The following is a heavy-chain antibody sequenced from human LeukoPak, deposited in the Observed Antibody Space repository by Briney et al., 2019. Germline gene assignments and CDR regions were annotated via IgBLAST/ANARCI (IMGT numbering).Heavy chain of an antibody. Sequence: GGSLRLSCAGSGFTFEDYGMHWVRQAPGKGLEWVSSISWNSVSIGYADSVKGRFTISRDNAENSLYLQMNSLRAEDTALYYCAKDRYGDSYFDYWGQGTLVTVSS. CDR2: ISWNSVSI. V-gene: IGHV3-9*01. CDR3: AKDRYGDSYFDY. J-gene: IGHJ4*02. CDR1: GFTFEDYG. D-gene: IGHD4-17*01.